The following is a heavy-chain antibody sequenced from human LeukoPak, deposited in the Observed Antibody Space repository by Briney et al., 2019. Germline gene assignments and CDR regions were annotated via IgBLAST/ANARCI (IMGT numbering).Heavy chain of an antibody. D-gene: IGHD2-2*01. V-gene: IGHV3-30*04. J-gene: IGHJ6*04. CDR2: ISYDGSNK. CDR1: GFTFSSYA. Sequence: GRSLRLSCAASGFTFSSYAMHWVRRAPGKGLEWVAVISYDGSNKYYADSVRGRFTISRDNSKNTLYLQMNSLRAEDTAVYYCAREGSSTSMDVWGKGTTVTVSS. CDR3: AREGSSTSMDV.